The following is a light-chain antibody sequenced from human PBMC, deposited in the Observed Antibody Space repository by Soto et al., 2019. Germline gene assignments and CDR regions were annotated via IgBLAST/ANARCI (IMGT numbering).Light chain of an antibody. V-gene: IGLV2-18*01. J-gene: IGLJ1*01. Sequence: QSVLTQPPSASGSPGQSVAISCTGTSSDVGGYNYVSWYQQHPGKAPKLMIYEASNRPSGVPDRFSGSKSGNTASLTISGLQAADEVDYYCSLYTSENTYVFGTGTKVTVL. CDR1: SSDVGGYNY. CDR2: EAS. CDR3: SLYTSENTYV.